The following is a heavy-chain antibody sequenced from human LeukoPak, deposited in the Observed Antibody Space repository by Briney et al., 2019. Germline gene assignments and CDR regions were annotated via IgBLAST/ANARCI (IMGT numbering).Heavy chain of an antibody. CDR2: IKQDGSEE. V-gene: IGHV3-7*04. J-gene: IGHJ3*02. CDR1: KFTFSSYW. D-gene: IGHD6-6*01. CDR3: ARDPYSSFFGAFDI. Sequence: GGSLRLSCVASKFTFSSYWMTWVRQAPGEGLEWVANIKQDGSEEYYVDSVKGRFTISRDNSKNSLYLQMNSLRAEDTALYYCARDPYSSFFGAFDIWGQGTMVTVSS.